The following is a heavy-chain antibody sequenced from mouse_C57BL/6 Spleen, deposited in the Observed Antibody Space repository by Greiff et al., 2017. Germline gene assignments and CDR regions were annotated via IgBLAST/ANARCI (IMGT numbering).Heavy chain of an antibody. CDR2: IHPNSGST. V-gene: IGHV1-64*01. J-gene: IGHJ2*01. D-gene: IGHD1-1*01. CDR3: ARLGTTVGRDFDY. Sequence: VQLQQPGAELVKPGASVKLSCKASGYTFTSYWLHWVKQRPGQGLEWIGMIHPNSGSTNYNEKFKSKATLTVDKSSSTAYMQLSSLTSEDSAVYYCARLGTTVGRDFDYWGQGTTLTVSS. CDR1: GYTFTSYW.